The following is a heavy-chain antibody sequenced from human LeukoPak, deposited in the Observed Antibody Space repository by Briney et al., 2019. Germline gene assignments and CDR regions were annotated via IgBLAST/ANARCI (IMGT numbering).Heavy chain of an antibody. J-gene: IGHJ3*02. V-gene: IGHV3-11*01. CDR1: GFTFSDYY. CDR2: ISSSGSTI. CDR3: ARGCWLQLLDAFDI. Sequence: GGSLRLSCAASGFTFSDYYMSWIRQAPGKGLEWVSYISSSGSTIYYADSVKGRFTISRDNAKNSLYLQMNSLRAEDTAVYYCARGCWLQLLDAFDIWGQGTMVTVSS. D-gene: IGHD5-24*01.